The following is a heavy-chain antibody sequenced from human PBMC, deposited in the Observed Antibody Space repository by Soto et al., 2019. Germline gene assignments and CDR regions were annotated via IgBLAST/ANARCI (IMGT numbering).Heavy chain of an antibody. J-gene: IGHJ2*01. Sequence: ASVKVSGKASGYSYINYNIPWVRQAPGQGLEWMGLLKPDGGETHLAQSFQGRVIMPSDTSTRTVYMEMSSLRSEDTAVYYCARTLYSDTSPCVGLLGDFDVWG. D-gene: IGHD2-21*01. CDR1: GYSYINYN. V-gene: IGHV1-46*01. CDR2: LKPDGGET. CDR3: ARTLYSDTSPCVGLLGDFDV.